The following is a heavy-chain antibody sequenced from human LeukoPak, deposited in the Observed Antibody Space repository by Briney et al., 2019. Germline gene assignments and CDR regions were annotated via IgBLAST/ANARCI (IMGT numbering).Heavy chain of an antibody. CDR1: NYSISSGYY. Sequence: KSSETLSLTYTVSNYSISSGYYWGWIRQPPGKGLEWIGSIDHSGSTYYNPSLKSRVTISVDTSKNQFSLKLSSVTAADAAVYYCARALHSIQIFGVGNIFDPWGQGTLVTVSS. CDR3: ARALHSIQIFGVGNIFDP. D-gene: IGHD3-3*01. J-gene: IGHJ5*02. CDR2: IDHSGST. V-gene: IGHV4-38-2*02.